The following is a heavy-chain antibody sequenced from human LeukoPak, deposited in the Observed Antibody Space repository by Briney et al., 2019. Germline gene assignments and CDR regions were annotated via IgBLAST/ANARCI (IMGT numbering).Heavy chain of an antibody. D-gene: IGHD6-19*01. J-gene: IGHJ4*02. CDR1: GFTFSSYW. Sequence: GGSLRLSCAASGFTFSSYWMSWVRQAPGKGLEWVANIKQDGSEKYYVDSVKGRFTISRDNAKNSLYLQMNSLRAEDTAVYYCAKDHRIAVAGIKTARGQGTLVTVSS. V-gene: IGHV3-7*03. CDR2: IKQDGSEK. CDR3: AKDHRIAVAGIKTA.